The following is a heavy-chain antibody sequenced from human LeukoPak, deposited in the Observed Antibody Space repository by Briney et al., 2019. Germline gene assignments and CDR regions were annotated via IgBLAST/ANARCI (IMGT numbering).Heavy chain of an antibody. CDR3: ATSYCSGGSCPNWFDP. Sequence: KPSETLSLTCAVYGGSFSGYYWSWIRQPPGKGLEWIGEINHSGSTNYNPSLKSRVTISVDTSKNQFSLKLSSVTAADTAVYYCATSYCSGGSCPNWFDPWGQGTLVTVSS. CDR1: GGSFSGYY. D-gene: IGHD2-15*01. V-gene: IGHV4-34*01. CDR2: INHSGST. J-gene: IGHJ5*02.